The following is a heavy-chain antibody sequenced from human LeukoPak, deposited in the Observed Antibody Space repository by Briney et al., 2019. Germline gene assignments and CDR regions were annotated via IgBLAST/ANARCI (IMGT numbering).Heavy chain of an antibody. V-gene: IGHV3-9*03. Sequence: GGSLRLSCAASGFTFDDYAMHWVRQAPGKGLEWVSGISWNSGSIGYADSVKGRFTTSRDNAKNSLYLQMNSLRAEDMALYYCAKGHSIQYYYDSRGPIDAFDIWGQGTMVTVSS. CDR2: ISWNSGSI. CDR3: AKGHSIQYYYDSRGPIDAFDI. D-gene: IGHD3-22*01. J-gene: IGHJ3*02. CDR1: GFTFDDYA.